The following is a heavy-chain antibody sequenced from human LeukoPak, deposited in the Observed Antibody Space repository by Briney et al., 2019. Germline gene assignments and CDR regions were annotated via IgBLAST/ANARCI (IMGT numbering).Heavy chain of an antibody. J-gene: IGHJ4*02. D-gene: IGHD3-9*01. CDR2: IYHSGST. CDR3: ARVTRYFDWSGPLSDY. CDR1: GYSISSGYY. V-gene: IGHV4-38-2*01. Sequence: SETLSLTCAVSGYSISSGYYWGWIRQPPGKGLEWIGSIYHSGSTYYNPSLKSRVTISVDTSKNQFSLKLSSVTAADTAVYYCARVTRYFDWSGPLSDYWGQGTLVTVSS.